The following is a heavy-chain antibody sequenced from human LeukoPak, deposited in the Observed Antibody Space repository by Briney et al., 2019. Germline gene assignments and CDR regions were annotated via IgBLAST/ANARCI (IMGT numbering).Heavy chain of an antibody. J-gene: IGHJ3*02. CDR1: GGSFSGYY. Sequence: KPPETLSLTCAVYGGSFSGYYWSWIRQPPGKGLEWIGEINHSGSTNYNPSLKSRVTISVDTSKNQFSLKLSSVTAADTAVYYCARGFLEWLLSNDAFDIWGQGTMVTVSS. CDR2: INHSGST. D-gene: IGHD3-3*01. V-gene: IGHV4-34*01. CDR3: ARGFLEWLLSNDAFDI.